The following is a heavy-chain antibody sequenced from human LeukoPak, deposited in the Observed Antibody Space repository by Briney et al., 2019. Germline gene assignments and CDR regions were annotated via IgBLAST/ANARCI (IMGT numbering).Heavy chain of an antibody. J-gene: IGHJ4*02. V-gene: IGHV3-23*01. CDR2: ISGSGDST. CDR3: ANEGPNFDY. D-gene: IGHD2-8*01. Sequence: QTGGSLRLSCAASGFTFISYAMSWVRQAPGKGLEWVSVISGSGDSTHYADSVKGRFTISRDNSKNTVYLQMNSLRVEDTAVYYCANEGPNFDYWGQGTLVTVSS. CDR1: GFTFISYA.